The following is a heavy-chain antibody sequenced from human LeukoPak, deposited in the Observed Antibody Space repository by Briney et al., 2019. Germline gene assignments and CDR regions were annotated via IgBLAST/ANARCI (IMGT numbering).Heavy chain of an antibody. CDR2: IKPDGTEQ. D-gene: IGHD4-17*01. CDR1: GFTFDDYG. J-gene: IGHJ4*02. V-gene: IGHV3-7*01. Sequence: GGSLRLSCAASGFTFDDYGMSWVRQAPGKGLEWVANIKPDGTEQYYADSLRGRFTISRDNAKNSLYLQVDSLRGEDTAVYYCATQSYGLFHYWGQGTLVTVSS. CDR3: ATQSYGLFHY.